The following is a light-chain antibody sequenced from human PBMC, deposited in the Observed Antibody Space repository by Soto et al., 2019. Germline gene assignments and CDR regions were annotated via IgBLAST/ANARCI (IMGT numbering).Light chain of an antibody. CDR2: AAS. CDR1: QGIRND. CDR3: LHLNSYPLP. Sequence: DIQMTQSPSSLSASVGGRVTITCRASQGIRNDLSWYQQKPGKAPKRLIYAASSLQSEIPSRFSRSGSGTEFTLTIISLQPEDFSTYCFLHLNSYPLPFGGGTNVEIK. V-gene: IGKV1-17*01. J-gene: IGKJ4*01.